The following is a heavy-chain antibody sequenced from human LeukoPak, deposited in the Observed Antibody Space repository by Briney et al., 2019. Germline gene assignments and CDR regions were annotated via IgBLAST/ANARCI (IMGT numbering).Heavy chain of an antibody. Sequence: SETLSLTCAVSGYSISSGYYWGWIRQPPGKGLEWIGSIYHSGSTYSNPSLKSRVTISVDTSKNQFSLKLSSVTAADTAVYYCASRTYFDERDYWGQGTLVTVSS. J-gene: IGHJ4*02. CDR3: ASRTYFDERDY. CDR1: GYSISSGYY. CDR2: IYHSGST. V-gene: IGHV4-38-2*01. D-gene: IGHD3-9*01.